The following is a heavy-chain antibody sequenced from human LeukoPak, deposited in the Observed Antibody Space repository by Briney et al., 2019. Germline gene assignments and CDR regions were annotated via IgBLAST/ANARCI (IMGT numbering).Heavy chain of an antibody. CDR1: GGSISSSSYY. D-gene: IGHD4-17*01. CDR3: ARQNYGDYHFDY. Sequence: PSETLSLTCTVSGGSISSSSYYWGWIRQPPEKGLEWIGSIYYSGSTYYNPSLKSRVTISVDTSKNQFSLKLSSVTAADTAVYYCARQNYGDYHFDYWGQGTLVTVSS. CDR2: IYYSGST. J-gene: IGHJ4*02. V-gene: IGHV4-39*01.